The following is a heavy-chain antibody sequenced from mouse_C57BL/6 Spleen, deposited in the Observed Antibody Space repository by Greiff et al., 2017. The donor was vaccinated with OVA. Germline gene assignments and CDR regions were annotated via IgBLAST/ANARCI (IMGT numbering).Heavy chain of an antibody. V-gene: IGHV1-81*01. D-gene: IGHD3-2*02. J-gene: IGHJ3*01. CDR3: ARGVQLRLPFAY. CDR2: IYPRSGNT. CDR1: GYTFTSYG. Sequence: VQLQQSGAELARPGASVKLSCKASGYTFTSYGISWVKQRTGQGLEWIGEIYPRSGNTYYNEKFKGKATLTADKSSSTAYMELRSLTSEDSAVYFCARGVQLRLPFAYWGQGTLVTVSA.